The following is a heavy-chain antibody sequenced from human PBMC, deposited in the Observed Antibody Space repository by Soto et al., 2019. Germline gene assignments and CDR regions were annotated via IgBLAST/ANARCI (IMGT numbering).Heavy chain of an antibody. CDR1: GGSVSSYS. Sequence: EALSLTSDVSGGSVSSYSWTWVRQPPGKGLEWIGYVYYSGSTHYNPSLKSRVTISLDTSKNQFSPKLTSVTAADTAMYFCASSPPAMVAPNIWGQGTLVTV. CDR3: ASSPPAMVAPNI. CDR2: VYYSGST. J-gene: IGHJ4*02. D-gene: IGHD5-18*01. V-gene: IGHV4-59*02.